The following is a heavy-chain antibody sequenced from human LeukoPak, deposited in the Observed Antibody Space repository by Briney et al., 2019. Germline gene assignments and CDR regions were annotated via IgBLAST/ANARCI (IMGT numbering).Heavy chain of an antibody. CDR1: GGSISSYY. J-gene: IGHJ4*02. V-gene: IGHV4-59*12. Sequence: SETLSLTCTVSGGSISSYYWSWIRQPPGKGLEWIGYIYYSGSTNYNPSLKSRVTISVDTSKNQFSLKLSSVTAADTAVYYCAREVQGIAVAGTFYWGQGTLVTVSS. CDR3: AREVQGIAVAGTFY. CDR2: IYYSGST. D-gene: IGHD6-19*01.